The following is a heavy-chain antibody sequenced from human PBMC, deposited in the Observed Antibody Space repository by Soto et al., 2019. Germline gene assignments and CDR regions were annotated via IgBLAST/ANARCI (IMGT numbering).Heavy chain of an antibody. J-gene: IGHJ4*02. V-gene: IGHV1-69*13. CDR1: GGTFSSYA. D-gene: IGHD3-22*01. CDR2: IIPIFGTA. Sequence: GASVKVSCKASGGTFSSYAISWVRQAPGQGLEWMGGIIPIFGTANYAQKFQGRVTITADESTSTAYMELSSLRSEDTAVYYCARAGYYDSSGYYFSDYWGQGTLVTVS. CDR3: ARAGYYDSSGYYFSDY.